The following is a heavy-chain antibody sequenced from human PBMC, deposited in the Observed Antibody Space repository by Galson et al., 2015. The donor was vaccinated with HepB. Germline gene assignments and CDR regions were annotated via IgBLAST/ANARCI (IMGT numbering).Heavy chain of an antibody. CDR2: INIDGSDI. CDR3: VRGSSDWLGLDY. V-gene: IGHV3-74*01. Sequence: SLRLSCAASGFTFSTYWMHWARQAPGKGLVWVSHINIDGSDIKYADSVRGRFTIPRDNARNTLDLQMNSLTAEDTATYYCVRGSSDWLGLDYWGQGALVIVSS. J-gene: IGHJ4*02. D-gene: IGHD6-19*01. CDR1: GFTFSTYW.